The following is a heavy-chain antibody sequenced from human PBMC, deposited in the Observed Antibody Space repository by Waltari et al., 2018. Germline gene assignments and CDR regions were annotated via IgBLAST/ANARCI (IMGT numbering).Heavy chain of an antibody. CDR2: LHYGGSS. J-gene: IGHJ2*01. CDR3: ATLPIPLELWYFDL. CDR1: GVSLSTSRYS. Sequence: QLQLQESGPGLVNPSATLSLTCTVSGVSLSTSRYSWGWIRQPPGKGLDWIGSLHYGGSSYFNPSLKSRVTISVDTSKNQFSLKLTSVTAADTAVYYCATLPIPLELWYFDLWGRGTLVTVSS. D-gene: IGHD1-7*01. V-gene: IGHV4-39*01.